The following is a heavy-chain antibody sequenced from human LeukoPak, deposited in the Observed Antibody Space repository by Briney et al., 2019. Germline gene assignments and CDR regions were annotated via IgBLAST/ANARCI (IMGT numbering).Heavy chain of an antibody. J-gene: IGHJ4*02. Sequence: PSETLSLTCAVYGGSFSGYYWSWIRQPPGKGLEWIGEINHSGSTNYNPSLKSRVTISVDTSKNQFSLKLSSVTAADTAVYYCARANVDTAMVQFDYWGQGTLVTVSS. CDR2: INHSGST. V-gene: IGHV4-34*01. D-gene: IGHD5-18*01. CDR3: ARANVDTAMVQFDY. CDR1: GGSFSGYY.